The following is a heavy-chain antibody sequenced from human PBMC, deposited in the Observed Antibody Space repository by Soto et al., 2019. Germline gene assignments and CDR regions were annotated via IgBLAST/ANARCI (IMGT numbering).Heavy chain of an antibody. CDR1: GYSIRSGYY. CDR3: AREGDYYDSFDY. D-gene: IGHD3-3*01. Sequence: PSETLSLTCAVSGYSIRSGYYWGWIRQPPGKGLDWIGSTYHSGTTYYNPSLKSRVTISVDTFKNQFSLNVSSVTAADTAVYYCAREGDYYDSFDYWGQGTLVTVS. CDR2: TYHSGTT. V-gene: IGHV4-38-2*02. J-gene: IGHJ4*02.